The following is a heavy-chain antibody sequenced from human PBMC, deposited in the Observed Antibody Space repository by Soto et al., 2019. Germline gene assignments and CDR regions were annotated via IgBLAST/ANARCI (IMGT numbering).Heavy chain of an antibody. CDR1: GFTFSSYA. Sequence: PGGSLSLSCAASGFTFSSYAMSWVRQAPGKGLEWVSAISGSGGSTYYADSVKGRFTISRDNSKNTLYLQMNSLRAEDTAVYYCAKGEGLLWFGELAFDYWGQGTLVTVSS. J-gene: IGHJ4*02. CDR3: AKGEGLLWFGELAFDY. D-gene: IGHD3-10*01. CDR2: ISGSGGST. V-gene: IGHV3-23*01.